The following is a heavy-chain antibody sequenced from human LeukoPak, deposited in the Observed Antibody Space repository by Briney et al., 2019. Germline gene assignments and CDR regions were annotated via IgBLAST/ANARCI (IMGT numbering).Heavy chain of an antibody. CDR1: GGSMSNYY. J-gene: IGHJ4*02. CDR3: ARVGSAGSYFDY. V-gene: IGHV4-4*07. CDR2: VYFSGNT. Sequence: PPETLSLTCTVSGGSMSNYYWSWIRQPAGRGLEWIGRVYFSGNTNYNPSLMGRVTMSVDTSKNQFSLNLTSVTAADTAVYYCARVGSAGSYFDYWGQGPLVTVS. D-gene: IGHD1-26*01.